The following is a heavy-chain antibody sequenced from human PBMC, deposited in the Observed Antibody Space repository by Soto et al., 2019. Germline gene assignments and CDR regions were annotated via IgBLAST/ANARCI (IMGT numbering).Heavy chain of an antibody. V-gene: IGHV4-34*01. D-gene: IGHD3-9*01. CDR3: ASFRYYDILTGYYPGYYFDY. CDR2: INHSGST. CDR1: GGSFSGYY. J-gene: IGHJ4*02. Sequence: SETLSLTCAVYGGSFSGYYWSWIRQPPGKGLEWIGEINHSGSTNYNPSLKSRVTISVDTSKNQFSLKLSSVTAADTAVYYCASFRYYDILTGYYPGYYFDYWGQGTLVTVSS.